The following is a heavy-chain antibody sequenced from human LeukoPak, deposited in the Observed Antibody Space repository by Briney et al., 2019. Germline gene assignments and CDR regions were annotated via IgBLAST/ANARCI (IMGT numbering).Heavy chain of an antibody. CDR1: GFTFNNAW. D-gene: IGHD6-19*01. V-gene: IGHV3-15*01. Sequence: GGSLRLSCAAYGFTFNNAWISWVRQAPGRGLEWVGRINYKTYGGTPDYAAPVKGRFTISRDDSKNTLYLQMNSLKTEDTAVYYCTTDTHWLAPSFDYWGQGTLVTVSS. CDR2: INYKTYGGTP. J-gene: IGHJ4*02. CDR3: TTDTHWLAPSFDY.